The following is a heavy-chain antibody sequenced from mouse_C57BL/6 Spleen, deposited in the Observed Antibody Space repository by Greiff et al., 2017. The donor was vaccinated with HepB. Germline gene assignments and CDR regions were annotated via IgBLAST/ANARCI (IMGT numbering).Heavy chain of an antibody. V-gene: IGHV1-61*01. CDR2: IYPSDSET. CDR3: ARWRYGYYFDY. Sequence: QVQLQQPGAELVRPGSSVKLSCKASGYTFTSYWMDWVKQRPGQGLEWIGNIYPSDSETHYNQKFKDKATLTVDKSSSTAYRQLSSLTSEDSAVYYCARWRYGYYFDYWGQGTTLTVSS. J-gene: IGHJ2*01. CDR1: GYTFTSYW. D-gene: IGHD2-2*01.